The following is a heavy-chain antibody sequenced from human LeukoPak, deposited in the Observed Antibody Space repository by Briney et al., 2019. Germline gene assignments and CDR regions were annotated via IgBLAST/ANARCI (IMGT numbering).Heavy chain of an antibody. V-gene: IGHV4-59*08. CDR1: GGSISSYY. CDR3: ARQQLHRTGNYYYYYGMDV. CDR2: IYYSGST. Sequence: SETLSLTCTVSGGSISSYYWSWIRQPPGKGLEWIGYIYYSGSTNYNPSLKSRVTISLDTSRNQFSLKLSSVTAADTAMYYCARQQLHRTGNYYYYYGMDVWGQGTTVTVSS. D-gene: IGHD6-6*01. J-gene: IGHJ6*02.